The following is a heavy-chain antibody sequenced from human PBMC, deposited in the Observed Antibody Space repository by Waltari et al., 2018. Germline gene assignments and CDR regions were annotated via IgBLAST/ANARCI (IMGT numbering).Heavy chain of an antibody. CDR1: GFSISRGYY. V-gene: IGHV4-38-2*01. Sequence: QVQLQESGPGLVKPSETLSLNCAVSGFSISRGYYGGWVRQPPGKVLGWIGRIYESGSTYHNPSLKSRVTISIDTSKNQFSLKLTSVTAADTAMYYCARGPVFKYYYHAFDIWGQGTMVTVSS. J-gene: IGHJ3*02. CDR2: IYESGST. CDR3: ARGPVFKYYYHAFDI. D-gene: IGHD3-22*01.